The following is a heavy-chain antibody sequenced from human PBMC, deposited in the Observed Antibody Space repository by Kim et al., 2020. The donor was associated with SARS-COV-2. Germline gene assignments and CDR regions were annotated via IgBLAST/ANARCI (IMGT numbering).Heavy chain of an antibody. CDR3: AKDRVYSYGTPVDTAMVTLDY. V-gene: IGHV3-30*18. CDR2: ISYDGSNK. J-gene: IGHJ4*02. CDR1: GFTFSSYG. Sequence: GGSLRLSCAASGFTFSSYGMHWVRQAPGKGLEWVAVISYDGSNKYYADSVKGRFTISRDNSKNTLYLQMNSLRAEDTAVYYCAKDRVYSYGTPVDTAMVTLDYWGQGTLVTVSS. D-gene: IGHD5-18*01.